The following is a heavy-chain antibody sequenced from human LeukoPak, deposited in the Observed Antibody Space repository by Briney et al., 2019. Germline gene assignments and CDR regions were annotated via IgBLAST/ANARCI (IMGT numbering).Heavy chain of an antibody. CDR1: GDSISSGDYY. D-gene: IGHD3-22*01. Sequence: KPSQTLSLTCTVSGDSISSGDYYWSWIRQPAGKGLEWIGRISSSGSTNYNPSLKSRVTISVDTSKNQFSLELSSVTAADTAVYFCARGPYSYDSSGAFDIWGQGTMVTVSS. J-gene: IGHJ3*02. CDR2: ISSSGST. V-gene: IGHV4-61*02. CDR3: ARGPYSYDSSGAFDI.